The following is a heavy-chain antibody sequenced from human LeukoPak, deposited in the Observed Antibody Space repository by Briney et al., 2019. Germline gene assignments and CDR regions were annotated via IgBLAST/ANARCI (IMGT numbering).Heavy chain of an antibody. D-gene: IGHD6-19*01. J-gene: IGHJ6*03. CDR3: ARHYRLAGYFYYMDV. CDR2: IPYSGSA. Sequence: SETLSLTCIVSGGSINSHYWSWIRKTPGKGLEWLGSIPYSGSASYNPSLKSRVAISVDTSKNQFSLNLSSVTAADTAVYYCARHYRLAGYFYYMDVWGKGTTVTVSS. CDR1: GGSINSHY. V-gene: IGHV4-59*05.